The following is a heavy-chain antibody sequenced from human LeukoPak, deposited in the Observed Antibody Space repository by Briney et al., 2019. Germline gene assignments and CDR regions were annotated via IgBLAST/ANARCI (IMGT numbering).Heavy chain of an antibody. Sequence: SVKVSCKASGGTFSSYAISWVRQAPGQGLEWMGRIIPILGVANYAQKVQGRVTITADKSTSTAYMELSSLRSEDTAVYYCAGDASGGSGSYYNEDYFDYWGQGTLVTVSS. V-gene: IGHV1-69*04. J-gene: IGHJ4*02. D-gene: IGHD3-10*01. CDR1: GGTFSSYA. CDR2: IIPILGVA. CDR3: AGDASGGSGSYYNEDYFDY.